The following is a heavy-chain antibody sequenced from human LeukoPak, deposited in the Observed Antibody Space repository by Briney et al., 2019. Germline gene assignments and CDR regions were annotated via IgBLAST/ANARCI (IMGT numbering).Heavy chain of an antibody. J-gene: IGHJ4*02. CDR3: AKGECRRHQWLPDY. D-gene: IGHD5-12*01. CDR2: ISYDGSNK. Sequence: GGSLRLSCAASGFTFSSYGMHWVRQAPGKGLEWVAVISYDGSNKYYADSVKGRFTISRDNSKNTLYLQMNSLRAEDTAVYYCAKGECRRHQWLPDYWGQGTLVTVSS. V-gene: IGHV3-30*18. CDR1: GFTFSSYG.